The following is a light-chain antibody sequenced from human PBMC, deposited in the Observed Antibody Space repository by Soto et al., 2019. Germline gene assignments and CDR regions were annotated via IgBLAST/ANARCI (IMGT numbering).Light chain of an antibody. Sequence: IQMTQCPSSLSASVGDRVTITCRASQGINNYLNWYQQKQGKAPNFLSYTASTLQRGVPSRFSGSGSGTDFTLSISSLQPEEFATYYCLQCYCSPRTFGGGTKVESK. CDR2: TAS. V-gene: IGKV1-39*01. CDR1: QGINNY. J-gene: IGKJ4*01. CDR3: LQCYCSPRT.